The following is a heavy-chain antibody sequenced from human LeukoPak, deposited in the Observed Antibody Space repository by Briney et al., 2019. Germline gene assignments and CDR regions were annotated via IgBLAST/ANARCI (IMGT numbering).Heavy chain of an antibody. CDR3: AKEGTRMASSYSDY. D-gene: IGHD2-8*01. V-gene: IGHV3-30*18. Sequence: GGSLRLSCAASGFTFSTCSMKWVRQAPGKGLEWVAVISHDGTVQHYADSVKGRFTISRDNSDNTLYLQMNSLRDEDTAMYYCAKEGTRMASSYSDYWGQGTLITVSS. CDR2: ISHDGTVQ. J-gene: IGHJ4*02. CDR1: GFTFSTCS.